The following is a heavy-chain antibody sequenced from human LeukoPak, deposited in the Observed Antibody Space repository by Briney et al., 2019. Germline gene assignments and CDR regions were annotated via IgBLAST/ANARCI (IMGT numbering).Heavy chain of an antibody. Sequence: PGGSLRLSCAASGFTLRSSAMSWVRQAPGKGLEWVSAISGDGGTISYAASVRGRFTISRDNAKNTLYLQMNSLRAEDTAVYYCALSNWNYYYGMDVWGQGTTVTVSS. CDR1: GFTLRSSA. CDR2: ISGDGGTI. CDR3: ALSNWNYYYGMDV. V-gene: IGHV3-23*01. J-gene: IGHJ6*02. D-gene: IGHD1-20*01.